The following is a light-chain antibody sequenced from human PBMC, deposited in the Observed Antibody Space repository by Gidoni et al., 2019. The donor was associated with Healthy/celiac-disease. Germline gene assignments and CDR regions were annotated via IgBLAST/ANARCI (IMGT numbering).Light chain of an antibody. Sequence: DIVLTPSPATLSWSPGERATLSCRASQSVSSYLAWYQQKPGQAPRLLIYDASNRATGIPARFSGSGSGTDFTLTISSLEPEDFAVYYCQQRSNWLPYTFGQXTKLEIK. V-gene: IGKV3-11*01. CDR1: QSVSSY. J-gene: IGKJ2*01. CDR3: QQRSNWLPYT. CDR2: DAS.